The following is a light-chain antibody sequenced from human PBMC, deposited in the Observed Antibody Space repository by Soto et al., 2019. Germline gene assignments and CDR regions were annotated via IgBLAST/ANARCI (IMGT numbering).Light chain of an antibody. CDR3: SSYTSSSTLV. CDR1: SSDVGDHNY. CDR2: DVS. V-gene: IGLV2-14*03. Sequence: QSALTQPASVSGSPGQSITISCTGTSSDVGDHNYVSWYQQHPGKAPKLMIYDVSDRPSGISNRFSGSKSGNTASLTISGLRAEDEADYYCSSYTSSSTLVFGGGTKVTVL. J-gene: IGLJ2*01.